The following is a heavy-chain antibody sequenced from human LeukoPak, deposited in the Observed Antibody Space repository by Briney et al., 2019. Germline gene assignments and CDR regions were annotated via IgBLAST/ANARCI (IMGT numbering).Heavy chain of an antibody. D-gene: IGHD1-14*01. CDR3: ARDGRIWNWFDP. CDR1: GGSISRGSYY. J-gene: IGHJ5*02. V-gene: IGHV4-61*02. Sequence: SQTLSLTCTVSGGSISRGSYYWTWIRQPAGKGLEWIGRIHTSGNTNYNPSLESRVTTSLDTSKNQFSLKLSSVTAADTAVYYCARDGRIWNWFDPWGQGTLVTVSS. CDR2: IHTSGNT.